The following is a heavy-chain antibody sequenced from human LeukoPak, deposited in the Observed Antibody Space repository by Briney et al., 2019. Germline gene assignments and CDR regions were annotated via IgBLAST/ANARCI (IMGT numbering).Heavy chain of an antibody. Sequence: GGSLRLSCAASGFTFSNDCMSWVRQAPGKGLEWVGGIKSNSDGGTKDYAAPGKCRFIISRDESNTTLQLHMKRPETAAASVYYCTTVQGYYYDSSGYPGGWGQGTLVTVSS. CDR1: GFTFSNDC. CDR2: IKSNSDGGTK. CDR3: TTVQGYYYDSSGYPGG. V-gene: IGHV3-15*01. J-gene: IGHJ4*02. D-gene: IGHD3-22*01.